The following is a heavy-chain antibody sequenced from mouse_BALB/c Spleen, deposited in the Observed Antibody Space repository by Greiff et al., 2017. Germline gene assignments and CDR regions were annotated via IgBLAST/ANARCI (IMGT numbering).Heavy chain of an antibody. V-gene: IGHV5-9-3*01. CDR3: ARREVTTRGFAY. CDR2: ISSGRSYT. J-gene: IGHJ3*01. Sequence: EVKLVESGGGLVKPGGSLKLSCAASGFTFSSYAMSWVRQTPEKRLEWVATISSGRSYTYYPDSVKGRCTISRDNAKNTLYLQMSSLRSEDTAMYYCARREVTTRGFAYWGQGTLVTVSA. CDR1: GFTFSSYA. D-gene: IGHD2-2*01.